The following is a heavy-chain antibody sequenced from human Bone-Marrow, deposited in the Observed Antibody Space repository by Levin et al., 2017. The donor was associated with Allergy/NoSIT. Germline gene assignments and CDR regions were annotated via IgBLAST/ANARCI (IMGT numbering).Heavy chain of an antibody. CDR3: VRGIIGDVRVAHKEAFDV. D-gene: IGHD2/OR15-2a*01. CDR2: ISSDSSDL. V-gene: IGHV3-21*01. J-gene: IGHJ3*01. Sequence: GGSLRLSCIVSGFTFSDYSIHWVRQAPGKGLEWISSISSDSSDLYYADSVKGRFTISRDNAKNSLNLQVSSLRAEDTAVYHCVRGIIGDVRVAHKEAFDVWGQGTMVTVSS. CDR1: GFTFSDYS.